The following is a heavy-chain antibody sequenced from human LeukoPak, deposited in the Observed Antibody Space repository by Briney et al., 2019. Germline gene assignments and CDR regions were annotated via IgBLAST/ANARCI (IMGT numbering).Heavy chain of an antibody. CDR1: GGTFSNYA. CDR3: ARVNGYNLCEPFDY. D-gene: IGHD5-24*01. V-gene: IGHV1-69*06. Sequence: ASVKVSCKASGGTFSNYAVSWVRQAPGQGLEWMGGITPIFGTANYAQKFQGRVTITADKSTSTAYMELSSLRSADTAVYYCARVNGYNLCEPFDYWGQGTLVTVSS. CDR2: ITPIFGTA. J-gene: IGHJ4*02.